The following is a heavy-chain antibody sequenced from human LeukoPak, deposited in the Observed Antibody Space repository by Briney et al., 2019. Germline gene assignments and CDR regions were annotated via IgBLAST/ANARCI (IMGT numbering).Heavy chain of an antibody. CDR1: GFTVSSNY. V-gene: IGHV3-53*01. D-gene: IGHD3-10*01. J-gene: IGHJ4*02. Sequence: PGGSLRLSCAASGFTVSSNYMSWVRQAPGKGLEWVSVIYSGGSTYYADSVKGRFTISRDNSKNTLYLQMNSLRAEDTAVYYCARVEDTYHYFDYWGQGTLVTVSS. CDR2: IYSGGST. CDR3: ARVEDTYHYFDY.